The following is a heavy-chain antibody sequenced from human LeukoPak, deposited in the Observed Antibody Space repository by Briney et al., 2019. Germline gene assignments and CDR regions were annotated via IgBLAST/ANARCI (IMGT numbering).Heavy chain of an antibody. V-gene: IGHV1-24*01. CDR2: FDPEDGET. CDR3: ATDSARPEMNYYYYMDV. CDR1: GYTLTELS. J-gene: IGHJ6*03. D-gene: IGHD6-6*01. Sequence: GASVKVSCKVSGYTLTELSMHWVRQAPGKGLEWMGGFDPEDGETIDAQKFQGRVTMTEDTSTDTAYMELSSMRSEDTAVYYCATDSARPEMNYYYYMDVWGKGTTVTVSS.